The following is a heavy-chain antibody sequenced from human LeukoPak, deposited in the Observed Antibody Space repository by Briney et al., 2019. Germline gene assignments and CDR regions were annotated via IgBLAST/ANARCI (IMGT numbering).Heavy chain of an antibody. CDR1: GFTFSSYA. CDR3: AKETFYYGSGSFMGY. J-gene: IGHJ4*02. V-gene: IGHV3-23*01. D-gene: IGHD3-10*01. Sequence: GGSLRLSCAASGFTFSSYAMSWVRQAPGKGLEWVSGISGSGSNTYYADSVKGRFTVSRDNSKNTLYLQMNSLRAEDTAVYYCAKETFYYGSGSFMGYWGQGTLVTVSS. CDR2: ISGSGSNT.